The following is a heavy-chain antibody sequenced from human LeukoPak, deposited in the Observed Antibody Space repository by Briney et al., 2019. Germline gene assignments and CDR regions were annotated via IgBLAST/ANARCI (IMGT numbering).Heavy chain of an antibody. V-gene: IGHV3-30*18. CDR2: ISYDGSNK. CDR1: GSTFSSYG. D-gene: IGHD6-13*01. CDR3: AKVLGQQLVSGDY. J-gene: IGHJ4*02. Sequence: PGGSLRLSCAASGSTFSSYGMHWVRQAPGKGLEWVAVISYDGSNKYYADSVKGRFTISRDNSKNTLYLQMNSLRAEDTAVYYCAKVLGQQLVSGDYWGQGTLVTVSS.